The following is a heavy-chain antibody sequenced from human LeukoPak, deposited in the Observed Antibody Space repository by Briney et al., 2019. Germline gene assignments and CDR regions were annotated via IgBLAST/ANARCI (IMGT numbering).Heavy chain of an antibody. D-gene: IGHD3-3*01. J-gene: IGHJ3*02. V-gene: IGHV3-7*01. CDR3: ARDRMITIFGVVTLDAFDI. Sequence: PGGSLRLSCAASGFTFSSYWMSWVRQAPGKGLEWVANIKQDGGEKYYVDSVKGRFTISRDNAKNSLFLQMNSLRAEDTAVYYCARDRMITIFGVVTLDAFDIWGQGTMVTVSS. CDR1: GFTFSSYW. CDR2: IKQDGGEK.